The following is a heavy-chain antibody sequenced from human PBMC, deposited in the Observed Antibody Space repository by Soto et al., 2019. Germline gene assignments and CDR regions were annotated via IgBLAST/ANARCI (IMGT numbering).Heavy chain of an antibody. V-gene: IGHV3-30*18. CDR3: AKDLVHMTINWFDP. CDR1: GFTFSSYG. CDR2: ISYDGSNK. Sequence: GGSLRLSCAASGFTFSSYGMHWVRQAPGKGLEWVAVISYDGSNKYYADSVKGRFTISRDNSKNTLYLQMNGLRAEDTAVYYCAKDLVHMTINWFDPWGQGTLVTVSS. J-gene: IGHJ5*02. D-gene: IGHD2-8*02.